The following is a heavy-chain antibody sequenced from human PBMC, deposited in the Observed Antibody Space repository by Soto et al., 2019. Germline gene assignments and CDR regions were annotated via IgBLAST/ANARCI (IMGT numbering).Heavy chain of an antibody. CDR3: APHVHCSGGSCHYDAFDI. CDR1: GFIFGNYM. CDR2: IRDGGEST. Sequence: EVQLLESGGGLVQPGESLRLSCAFSGFIFGNYMMTWVRQAPGKGLEWVSTIRDGGESTYYADSVKGRFTISRDNSKNPLYLQMDSLGVELTAVYYCAPHVHCSGGSCHYDAFDIRAQGTMVTVSS. J-gene: IGHJ3*02. D-gene: IGHD2-15*01. V-gene: IGHV3-23*01.